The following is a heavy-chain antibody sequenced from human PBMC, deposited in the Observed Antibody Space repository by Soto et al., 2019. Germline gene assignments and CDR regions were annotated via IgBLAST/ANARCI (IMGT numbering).Heavy chain of an antibody. Sequence: GGSLRLSCAASGFTFDDYAMHWVRQAPGKGLEWVSGISWNSGSIGYADSVKGRFTISRDNAKNSLYLQMNSLRAEDTALYYCAKEGGPLAYFDYWGQGTLVTVSS. CDR3: AKEGGPLAYFDY. V-gene: IGHV3-9*01. CDR2: ISWNSGSI. D-gene: IGHD3-16*01. J-gene: IGHJ4*02. CDR1: GFTFDDYA.